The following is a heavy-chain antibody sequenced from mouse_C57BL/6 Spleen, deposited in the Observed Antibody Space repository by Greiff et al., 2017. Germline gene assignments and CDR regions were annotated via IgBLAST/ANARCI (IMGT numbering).Heavy chain of an antibody. CDR3: ARDGNLGYYYAMDY. V-gene: IGHV3-6*01. CDR2: ISYDGSN. J-gene: IGHJ4*01. CDR1: GYSITSGYY. Sequence: VQLKESGPGLVKPSQSLSLTCSVTGYSITSGYYWNWIRQFPGNKLEWMGYISYDGSNNYNPSLKNRISITRDTSKNQFFLKLNSVTTEDTATYYCARDGNLGYYYAMDYWGQGTSVTVSS. D-gene: IGHD2-1*01.